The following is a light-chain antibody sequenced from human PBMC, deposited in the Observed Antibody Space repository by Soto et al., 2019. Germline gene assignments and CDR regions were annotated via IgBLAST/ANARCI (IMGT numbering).Light chain of an antibody. V-gene: IGKV1-9*01. CDR3: QQLNSYPRT. CDR1: QGISSY. J-gene: IGKJ1*01. Sequence: DIQLTQSPSFLSASVGDRVTITCRASQGISSYLAWYQQKPGKAPKLLIYAASTLQSGVPSRFSGSASGTEFTLTISSLLPEDFATYYCQQLNSYPRTFGQGTKVEIK. CDR2: AAS.